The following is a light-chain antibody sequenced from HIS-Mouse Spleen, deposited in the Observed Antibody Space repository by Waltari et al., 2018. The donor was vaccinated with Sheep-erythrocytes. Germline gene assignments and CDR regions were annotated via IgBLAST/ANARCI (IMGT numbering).Light chain of an antibody. J-gene: IGLJ2*01. V-gene: IGLV3-1*01. CDR2: QDG. CDR1: KLGDKY. Sequence: SYELTQPPSVSVSPGQTASITCSGDKLGDKYAYWYQQKPGQSPVLVIYQDGKRPPGIPERFSGSNSGNTATLTVSGTQAMDEADYYCQAWDSSTAVFGGGTKLTVL. CDR3: QAWDSSTAV.